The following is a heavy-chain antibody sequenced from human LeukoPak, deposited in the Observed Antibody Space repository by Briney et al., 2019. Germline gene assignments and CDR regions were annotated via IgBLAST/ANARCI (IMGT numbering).Heavy chain of an antibody. Sequence: AGGSLRLSCAASGFTFSSYWMHWVRHAPGKGLVWVSRINSDGSSTSYADSVKGRFTISRDNAKNTLYLQMNSLRAEDTAVYYCASPTYYYDSSGEDDAFDIWGQGTMVTVSS. V-gene: IGHV3-74*01. D-gene: IGHD3-22*01. CDR1: GFTFSSYW. CDR2: INSDGSST. J-gene: IGHJ3*02. CDR3: ASPTYYYDSSGEDDAFDI.